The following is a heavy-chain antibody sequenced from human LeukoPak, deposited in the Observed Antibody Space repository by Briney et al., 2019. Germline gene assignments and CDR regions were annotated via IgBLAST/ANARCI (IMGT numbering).Heavy chain of an antibody. Sequence: GGSLRLSCAASGFTFSNYAMSWVRQAPGKGLEWVSAISGSGGSIYYADSVKGRFTLSRDNSKNTLYLQMNSLRAEDTAVYYCAKVSGRLVMQQLIDYWGQGTLVTVSS. CDR2: ISGSGGSI. D-gene: IGHD6-13*01. V-gene: IGHV3-23*01. J-gene: IGHJ4*02. CDR3: AKVSGRLVMQQLIDY. CDR1: GFTFSNYA.